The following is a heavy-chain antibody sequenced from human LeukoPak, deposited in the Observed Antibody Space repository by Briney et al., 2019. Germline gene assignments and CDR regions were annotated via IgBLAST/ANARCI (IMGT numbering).Heavy chain of an antibody. CDR2: IIPIFGTA. CDR1: GGTFSSYA. J-gene: IGHJ4*02. Sequence: SVKVSCKASGGTFSSYAISWVRQAPGQGLEWMGRIIPIFGTANYAQKFQGRVTITTDESTSTAYMELSSLRSEDTAVYYCASEPYDYVWGSYRRLFDYWGQGTLVTVSS. D-gene: IGHD3-16*02. V-gene: IGHV1-69*05. CDR3: ASEPYDYVWGSYRRLFDY.